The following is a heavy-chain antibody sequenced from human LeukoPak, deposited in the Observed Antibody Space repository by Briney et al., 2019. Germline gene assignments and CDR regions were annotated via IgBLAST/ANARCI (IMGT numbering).Heavy chain of an antibody. CDR3: ARGLRHFDWLGLRDAFDI. CDR1: GGTFSSYA. CDR2: IIPIFGTA. J-gene: IGHJ3*02. D-gene: IGHD3-9*01. V-gene: IGHV1-69*13. Sequence: ASVKVSCKASGGTFSSYAISWVRQAPGQGLEWMGGIIPIFGTANYAQKFQGRVTITADESTSTAYMELSSLRSEDTAVYYCARGLRHFDWLGLRDAFDIWGQGTMVTVSS.